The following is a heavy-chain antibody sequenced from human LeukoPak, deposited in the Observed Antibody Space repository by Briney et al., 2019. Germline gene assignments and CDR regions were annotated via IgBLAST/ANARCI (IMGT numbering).Heavy chain of an antibody. J-gene: IGHJ4*02. CDR1: GGSISSYY. CDR3: ARLVAVAGTFDY. Sequence: SETLSLTCTVSGGSISSYYWSWIRQPPGKGLELVWYIYYSGSTNYNPSLKSRVTISVDTSKNQFSLKLSSVTAADTAAYYCARLVAVAGTFDYWGEGTLVTVYS. V-gene: IGHV4-59*08. D-gene: IGHD6-19*01. CDR2: IYYSGST.